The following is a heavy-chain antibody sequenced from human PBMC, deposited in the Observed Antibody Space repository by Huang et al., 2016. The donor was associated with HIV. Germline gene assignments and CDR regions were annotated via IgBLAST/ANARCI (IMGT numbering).Heavy chain of an antibody. D-gene: IGHD2-15*01. Sequence: QITLKESGPTLVKPTQTLTLACTFSGFSLNTRGVGVAGIRQPPGKALEWLALIYWADDKRYRPSLKSRLTISKDPSNNQVVLTMTNMDPVDTASYFCAHIGDIFAAYSPEYFDYWGQGALVTVSS. J-gene: IGHJ4*02. CDR1: GFSLNTRGVG. CDR3: AHIGDIFAAYSPEYFDY. CDR2: IYWADDK. V-gene: IGHV2-5*02.